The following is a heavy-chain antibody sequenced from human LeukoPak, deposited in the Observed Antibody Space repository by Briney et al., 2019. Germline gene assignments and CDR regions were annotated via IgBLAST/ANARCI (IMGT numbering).Heavy chain of an antibody. V-gene: IGHV3-43*02. J-gene: IGHJ4*02. CDR3: ARDFRIKAHYSRSGSYYNQFDY. CDR2: ITGNGVST. Sequence: GGSLRLSCAASGFTFDDYAMHWVRQVPGKGLEWVSLITGNGVSTYYADSVKGRFTISRDNSKNSLYLQMNSLRTEDTALYYCARDFRIKAHYSRSGSYYNQFDYWGQGTLVTVSS. CDR1: GFTFDDYA. D-gene: IGHD3-10*01.